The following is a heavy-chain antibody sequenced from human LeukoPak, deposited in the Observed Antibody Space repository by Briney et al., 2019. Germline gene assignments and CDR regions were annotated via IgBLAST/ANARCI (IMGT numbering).Heavy chain of an antibody. D-gene: IGHD3-16*01. V-gene: IGHV3-74*01. CDR1: GFAFSAYW. CDR2: INEDATTI. Sequence: QSGGSLRLSCAASGFAFSAYWMHWVRQAPGKGLEWVSRINEDATTITYADSVKGRFIISRDNNKKSLYLQMNNLRAEDTAVYYCVRDLILVWTPGDDFDFWGQGTLAIVSS. CDR3: VRDLILVWTPGDDFDF. J-gene: IGHJ4*02.